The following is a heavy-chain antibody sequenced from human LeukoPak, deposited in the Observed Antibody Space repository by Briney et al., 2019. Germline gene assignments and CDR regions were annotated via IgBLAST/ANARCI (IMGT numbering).Heavy chain of an antibody. D-gene: IGHD2-15*01. V-gene: IGHV3-48*01. CDR2: ITISSTTI. J-gene: IGHJ4*02. CDR3: ARGDCSGGSCYLSLTTIDY. Sequence: GGSLRLSCAASGFTFRNYNMNWVRQAPGKGLEWVSYITISSTTIYYADSVKGRFTIPRDNAKNSLYLQMNSLRAEDTAVYYCARGDCSGGSCYLSLTTIDYWGQGTLVTVSS. CDR1: GFTFRNYN.